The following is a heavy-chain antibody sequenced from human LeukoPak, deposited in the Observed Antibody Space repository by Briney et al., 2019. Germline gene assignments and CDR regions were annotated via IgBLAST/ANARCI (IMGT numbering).Heavy chain of an antibody. CDR2: IGSGGDTI. Sequence: GGSLRLSCAASGFTFSDFYMSWIRQAPGKGLEWVSYIGSGGDTIYNTDSVKGRFTISRDNAKNSLYLQMNSLRAEDTAVYYCAKGFGVGELPIYWGQGTLVTVSS. V-gene: IGHV3-11*01. CDR1: GFTFSDFY. D-gene: IGHD3-10*01. J-gene: IGHJ4*02. CDR3: AKGFGVGELPIY.